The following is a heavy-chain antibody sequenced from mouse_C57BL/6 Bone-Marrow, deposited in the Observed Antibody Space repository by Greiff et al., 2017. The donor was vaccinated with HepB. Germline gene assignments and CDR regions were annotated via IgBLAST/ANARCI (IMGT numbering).Heavy chain of an antibody. V-gene: IGHV5-4*01. Sequence: EVKLMESGGGLVKPGGSLKLSCAASGFTFSSYAMSWVRQTPEKRLEWVATISDGGSYTYYPDNVKGRFTISRDNAKNNLYLQMSHLKSEDTAMYYCARDRYGYDRVGYFDFWGTGTTVTVSS. D-gene: IGHD2-2*01. CDR3: ARDRYGYDRVGYFDF. CDR1: GFTFSSYA. J-gene: IGHJ1*03. CDR2: ISDGGSYT.